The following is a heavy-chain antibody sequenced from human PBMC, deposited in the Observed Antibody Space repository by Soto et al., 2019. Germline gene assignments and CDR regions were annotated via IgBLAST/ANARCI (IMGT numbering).Heavy chain of an antibody. V-gene: IGHV3-30-3*01. D-gene: IGHD1-7*01. CDR3: AREYGITGTTFDY. J-gene: IGHJ4*02. CDR1: GFTFSSYA. CDR2: ISYDGSNK. Sequence: QVQLVESGGGVVQPGRSLRLSCAASGFTFSSYAMHWVRQAPGKGLEWVAVISYDGSNKYYADSVKGRFTISRDNSQNTLYLQMNSLRAEDTAVYYCAREYGITGTTFDYWGQGTLVTVSS.